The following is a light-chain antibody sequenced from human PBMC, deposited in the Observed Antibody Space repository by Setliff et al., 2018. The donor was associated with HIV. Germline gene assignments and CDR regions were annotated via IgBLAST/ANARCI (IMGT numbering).Light chain of an antibody. J-gene: IGLJ1*01. V-gene: IGLV2-14*01. CDR1: SSDVGNYNY. CDR2: DVS. Sequence: QSVLTQPASVSGSPGQSITISCTGISSDVGNYNYVSWYQEHPGKAPKLMIYDVSKRPSGVSNRFSGSKSGNTASLTISGLQAEDEADYHCSPHTGRSTFVFGTGTKVTVL. CDR3: SPHTGRSTFV.